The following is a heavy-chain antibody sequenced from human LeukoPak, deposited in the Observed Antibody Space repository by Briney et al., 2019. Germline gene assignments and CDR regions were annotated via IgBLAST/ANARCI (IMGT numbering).Heavy chain of an antibody. D-gene: IGHD3-10*01. CDR3: AKDALYGSGSHLNY. CDR1: GFTFSSYA. CDR2: ISYDGSNK. J-gene: IGHJ4*02. Sequence: GRSLRLSCAASGFTFSSYAMHWVRQAPGKGLDWVAVISYDGSNKYYADSVKGRFTISRDNSKNTLYLQMNSLRAEDTAVYYCAKDALYGSGSHLNYWGQGTLVTVSS. V-gene: IGHV3-30*04.